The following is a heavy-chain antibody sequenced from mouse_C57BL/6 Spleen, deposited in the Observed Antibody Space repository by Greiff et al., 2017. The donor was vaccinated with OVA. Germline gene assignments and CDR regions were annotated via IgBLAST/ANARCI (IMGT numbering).Heavy chain of an antibody. Sequence: EVKLQESGGGLVKPGGSLKLSCAASGFTFSSYAMSWVRQTPEKRLEWVATISDGGSYTYYPDNVKGRFTISRDNAKNNLYLQMSHLKSEDTAMYYCARDQLTGTHYFDYWGQGTTLTVSS. V-gene: IGHV5-4*01. J-gene: IGHJ2*01. D-gene: IGHD4-1*01. CDR3: ARDQLTGTHYFDY. CDR2: ISDGGSYT. CDR1: GFTFSSYA.